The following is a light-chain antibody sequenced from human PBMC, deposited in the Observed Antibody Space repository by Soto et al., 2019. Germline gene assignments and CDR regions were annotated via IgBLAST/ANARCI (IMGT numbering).Light chain of an antibody. CDR2: AVS. CDR1: QGISSY. V-gene: IGKV3-15*01. Sequence: MTQSPSTLSASIGDRVTITCQGISSYLAWYQHKPGQAPRLLISAVSTGATGVPARFSGSGSGTEFTLTINSLQSEDCATYYCQQYHTWPVTFGGGTKGGYQ. CDR3: QQYHTWPVT. J-gene: IGKJ4*01.